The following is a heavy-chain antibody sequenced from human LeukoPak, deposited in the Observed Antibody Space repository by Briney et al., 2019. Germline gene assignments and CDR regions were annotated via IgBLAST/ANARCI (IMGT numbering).Heavy chain of an antibody. CDR1: GFTFSSYA. CDR2: ISGSGGST. Sequence: GGSLRLSCAASGFTFSSYAMSWVRQAPGKGLEWVSAISGSGGSTYYADYVKGRFTISRDNSKNTLYLQMNSLRAEDTAVYYCAKDPVVVPAAIGMDVWGQGTTVTVSS. CDR3: AKDPVVVPAAIGMDV. V-gene: IGHV3-23*01. D-gene: IGHD2-2*01. J-gene: IGHJ6*02.